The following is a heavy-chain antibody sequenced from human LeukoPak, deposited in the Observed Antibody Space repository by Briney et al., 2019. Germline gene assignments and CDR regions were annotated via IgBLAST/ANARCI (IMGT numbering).Heavy chain of an antibody. J-gene: IGHJ6*02. V-gene: IGHV1-69*04. Sequence: SVKVSRKASGGTFSSYAISWVRQAPGQGLEWMGRIIPILGIANYAQKFQGRVTITADKSTSTAYMELSSLRSEDTAVYYCARLGDSSGYHLPYYYYGMDVWGQGTTVTVSS. CDR1: GGTFSSYA. D-gene: IGHD3-22*01. CDR3: ARLGDSSGYHLPYYYYGMDV. CDR2: IIPILGIA.